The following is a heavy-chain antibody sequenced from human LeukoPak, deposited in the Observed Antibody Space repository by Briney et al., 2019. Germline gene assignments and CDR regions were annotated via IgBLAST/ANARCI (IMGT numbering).Heavy chain of an antibody. D-gene: IGHD4-23*01. CDR1: GGSIRWFF. J-gene: IGHJ5*02. CDR2: IFYSGGT. V-gene: IGHV4-59*01. CDR3: ARHDYGGNSAWFDP. Sequence: SETLSLTCTVSGGSIRWFFWSWIRQPPGKGLEWIGYIFYSGGTYYNPSLMSRVTISVDMSTNQFSLKLTSVTAADTAVYYCARHDYGGNSAWFDPWGQGTLVTVSS.